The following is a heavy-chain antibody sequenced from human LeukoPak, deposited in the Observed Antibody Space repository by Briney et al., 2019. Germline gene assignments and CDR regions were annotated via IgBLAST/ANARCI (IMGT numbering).Heavy chain of an antibody. CDR3: ATPYTNGWYSDY. CDR2: ISASGGTT. CDR1: GFTFSSYG. J-gene: IGHJ4*02. Sequence: GGSLRLSCAASGFTFSSYGMSWVRQAPGKGLEWLSAISASGGTTYYADSVKGRFTMSRDNSKSTLHLQMNSLRAEDTAVYYCATPYTNGWYSDYWGQGALVTVSS. V-gene: IGHV3-23*01. D-gene: IGHD3-16*01.